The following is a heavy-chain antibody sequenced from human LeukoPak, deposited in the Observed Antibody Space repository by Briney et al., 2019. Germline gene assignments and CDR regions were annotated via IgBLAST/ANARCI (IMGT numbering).Heavy chain of an antibody. J-gene: IGHJ4*02. V-gene: IGHV3-9*01. CDR2: ISWNSGSI. D-gene: IGHD3-22*01. Sequence: PGRSLRLSCAASGFTFDDYAMHWVRHAPGKGLEWVAGISWNSGSIGYADSVKGRFTISRDNAKNSLYLQMNSLRAEDTALYYCAKDLDYYDSSGYPDYWGQGTLVTVSS. CDR3: AKDLDYYDSSGYPDY. CDR1: GFTFDDYA.